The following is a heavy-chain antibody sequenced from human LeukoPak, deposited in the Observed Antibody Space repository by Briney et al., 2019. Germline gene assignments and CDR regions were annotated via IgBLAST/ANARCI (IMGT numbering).Heavy chain of an antibody. D-gene: IGHD2/OR15-2a*01. CDR3: VSFYETY. Sequence: GGSLRLSCATSGNYWMHWVRQVPGRGLVWVSHINSDGSWTSYADSVKGRFTISKDNAKNTVYLQMNSLRAEDTAVYYCVSFYETYWGRGTLVTVSS. CDR2: INSDGSWT. V-gene: IGHV3-74*01. J-gene: IGHJ4*02. CDR1: GNYW.